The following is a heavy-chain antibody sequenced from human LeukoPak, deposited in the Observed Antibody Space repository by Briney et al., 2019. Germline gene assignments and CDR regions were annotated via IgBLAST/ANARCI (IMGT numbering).Heavy chain of an antibody. Sequence: GRSLRLSCPASGFTFSSYGMHWVRQAPGKGLEWVAVIWYDGSNKYYADSVKGRSTISRDNSRNTLYLQMNSLRAEDTAVYYCAREGSPYTSGPFDYWGQGTLVAVSS. CDR1: GFTFSSYG. CDR2: IWYDGSNK. D-gene: IGHD6-19*01. V-gene: IGHV3-33*01. CDR3: AREGSPYTSGPFDY. J-gene: IGHJ4*02.